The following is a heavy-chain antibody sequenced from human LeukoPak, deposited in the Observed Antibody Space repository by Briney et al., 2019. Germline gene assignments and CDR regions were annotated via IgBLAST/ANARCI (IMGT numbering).Heavy chain of an antibody. CDR1: GFTFSSYA. D-gene: IGHD2-2*01. Sequence: GGSLRLSCAASGFTFSSYAMSWVRQAPGQGLEWVSAISGSGGSTYYADSVKGRFTISRDNSKNTLYLQMNSLRAEDTAVYYCAKDLGRYCSSTSCYWFGMDVWGQGTTVTVSS. CDR3: AKDLGRYCSSTSCYWFGMDV. CDR2: ISGSGGST. J-gene: IGHJ6*02. V-gene: IGHV3-23*01.